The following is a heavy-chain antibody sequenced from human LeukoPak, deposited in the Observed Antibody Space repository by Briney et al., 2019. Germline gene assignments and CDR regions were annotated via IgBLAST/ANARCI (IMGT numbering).Heavy chain of an antibody. CDR3: AKAGLAAAGGWSWFDP. Sequence: PGGSLRLSCAASGSTFDDYAMHWVRQAPGKGLEWVSGISWNSGSIGYADSVKGRFTISRDNTKNSLYLQMNSLRAEDTALYYCAKAGLAAAGGWSWFDPWGQGTLVTVSS. CDR2: ISWNSGSI. D-gene: IGHD6-13*01. V-gene: IGHV3-9*01. J-gene: IGHJ5*02. CDR1: GSTFDDYA.